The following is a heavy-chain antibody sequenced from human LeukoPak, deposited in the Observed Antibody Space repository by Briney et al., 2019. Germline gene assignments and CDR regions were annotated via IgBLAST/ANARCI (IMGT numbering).Heavy chain of an antibody. D-gene: IGHD1-26*01. V-gene: IGHV4-34*01. CDR1: GASFSAYF. CDR2: IKHGGGT. Sequence: SETLSLTCGVYGASFSAYFWNWVRQSPGKGLEWIGEIKHGGGTNYNPSLMSRVTISVDTSKNQFSLMLTSVTAADTAIYYCARGQGATVPQVGKNWFDPWGQGTWVIVSS. J-gene: IGHJ5*02. CDR3: ARGQGATVPQVGKNWFDP.